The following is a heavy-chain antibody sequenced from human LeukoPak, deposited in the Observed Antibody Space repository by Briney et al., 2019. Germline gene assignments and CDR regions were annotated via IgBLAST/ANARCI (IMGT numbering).Heavy chain of an antibody. CDR2: IQYSGST. CDR3: ARNYDRCEYWSTPHFDY. V-gene: IGHV4-61*08. Sequence: SETLSLTCTVSGDSVSGIGFYWSWIRQPPGKGLQYIGYIQYSGSTNYNPSLKSRVTISVDTSKNQLSLKLSSVTAAVTAVYLCARNYDRCEYWSTPHFDYWGQGTLVTVSS. J-gene: IGHJ4*02. CDR1: GDSVSGIGFY. D-gene: IGHD3-22*01.